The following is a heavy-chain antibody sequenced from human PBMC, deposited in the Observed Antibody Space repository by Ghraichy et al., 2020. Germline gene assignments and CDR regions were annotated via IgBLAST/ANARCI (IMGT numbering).Heavy chain of an antibody. Sequence: SETLSLTCTVSGGSISSGDYYWSWIRQPPGKGLEWIGYIYHSGSTYYSPSLKSRLTISVDTSKNQFSLKLSSVTAADTAVYYCARAPTSTDCWSGYYFDYWGQGTLVTVSS. D-gene: IGHD3-3*01. CDR1: GGSISSGDYY. CDR2: IYHSGST. J-gene: IGHJ4*02. V-gene: IGHV4-30-4*01. CDR3: ARAPTSTDCWSGYYFDY.